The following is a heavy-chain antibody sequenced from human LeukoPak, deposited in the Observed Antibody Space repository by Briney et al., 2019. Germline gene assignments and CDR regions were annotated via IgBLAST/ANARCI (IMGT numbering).Heavy chain of an antibody. V-gene: IGHV3-23*01. J-gene: IGHJ4*02. CDR1: GFTFSSYA. CDR3: AKRHYDSSGYFTLAYFDY. D-gene: IGHD3-22*01. Sequence: PAGSLRLSCAASGFTFSSYAMSWVRQAPGKGLEWVSAISGSGGSTYYADSVKGRFTMQRDDSKNPLYEQMNSLRAEDAAVYYCAKRHYDSSGYFTLAYFDYWGQGTLVTVSS. CDR2: ISGSGGST.